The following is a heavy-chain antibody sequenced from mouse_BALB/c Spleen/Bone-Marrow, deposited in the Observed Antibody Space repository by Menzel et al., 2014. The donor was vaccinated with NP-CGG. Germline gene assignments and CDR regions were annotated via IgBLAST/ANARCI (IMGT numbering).Heavy chain of an antibody. Sequence: EVQLQQSGPELVKPGASVKISCKASGYSFTGYFMNWVMQGHGKSLEWIGRINPYNGDTFYNQKFKGKATLTVDKSSSTAHMELRSLAFEDSAVYYCASSFITTAYYFDYWGQGTTLTVSS. J-gene: IGHJ2*01. CDR3: ASSFITTAYYFDY. D-gene: IGHD1-2*01. V-gene: IGHV1-20*02. CDR1: GYSFTGYF. CDR2: INPYNGDT.